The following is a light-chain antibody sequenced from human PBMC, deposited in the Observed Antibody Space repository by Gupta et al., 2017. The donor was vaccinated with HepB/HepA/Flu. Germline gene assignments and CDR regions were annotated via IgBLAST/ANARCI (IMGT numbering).Light chain of an antibody. J-gene: IGLJ3*02. CDR1: SSDVGGYNY. Sequence: QSALTQPRSVSGSPGQSVTISCTGTSSDVGGYNYVSWYQQHPGKAPKLMVYDVSKRPSGVPDRFSGSKSGNTASLTISGLQAEDEADYCCCSYAGRYTWVFGGGTKLTVL. CDR2: DVS. V-gene: IGLV2-11*01. CDR3: CSYAGRYTWV.